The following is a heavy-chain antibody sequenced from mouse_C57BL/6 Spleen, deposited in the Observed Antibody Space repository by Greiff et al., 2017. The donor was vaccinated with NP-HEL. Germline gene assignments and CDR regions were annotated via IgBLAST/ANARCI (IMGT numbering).Heavy chain of an antibody. V-gene: IGHV5-6*02. CDR1: GFTFSSYG. CDR3: ARQDYGSSYYAMDY. D-gene: IGHD1-1*01. CDR2: ISSGGSYT. Sequence: DVKLQESGGDLVKPGGSLKLSCAASGFTFSSYGMSWVRQTPDKRLEWVATISSGGSYTYYPDSVKGRFTISRDNAKNTLYLQMSSLKSEDTAMYYCARQDYGSSYYAMDYWGQGTSVTVSS. J-gene: IGHJ4*01.